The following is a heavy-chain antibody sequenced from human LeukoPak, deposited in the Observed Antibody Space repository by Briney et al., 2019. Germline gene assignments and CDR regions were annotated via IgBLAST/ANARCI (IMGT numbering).Heavy chain of an antibody. Sequence: GGSLRLSCAASGFTFSSYSMNWVRQAPGKGPEWVSYISSSSSTIYYADFVKGRFTISRDNAKNSLYLQMNSLRAEDTAVYYCASGRYYYGMDVWGQGTTVTVSS. CDR1: GFTFSSYS. J-gene: IGHJ6*02. CDR2: ISSSSSTI. CDR3: ASGRYYYGMDV. V-gene: IGHV3-48*01.